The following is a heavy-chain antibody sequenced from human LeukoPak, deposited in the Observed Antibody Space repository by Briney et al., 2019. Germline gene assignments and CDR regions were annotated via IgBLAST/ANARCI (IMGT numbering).Heavy chain of an antibody. D-gene: IGHD4-17*01. V-gene: IGHV3-30*04. CDR3: ARDQIYGATFDY. CDR2: ISDDGRNK. CDR1: GFTFSDYS. J-gene: IGHJ4*02. Sequence: GRSLRLSCAASGFTFSDYSMHWVRQAPGKGPEWVTLISDDGRNKNYADSVKGRFTISRDDSRKTLYLQMISLRVEDTAVYYCARDQIYGATFDYWGQGTLVTVSS.